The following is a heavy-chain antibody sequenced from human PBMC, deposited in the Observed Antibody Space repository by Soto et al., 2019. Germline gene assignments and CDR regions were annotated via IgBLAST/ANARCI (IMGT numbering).Heavy chain of an antibody. Sequence: SETLSLTCTVSGGSISSYYWSWIRQPPGKGLEWIGYIYYSGSTNYNPSLKSRVTISVDTSKNQFSLKLSSVTAADTAVYYCARRGWGIAAHDYYYYYMDVWGKGTTVTVSS. V-gene: IGHV4-59*08. CDR2: IYYSGST. J-gene: IGHJ6*03. D-gene: IGHD6-13*01. CDR1: GGSISSYY. CDR3: ARRGWGIAAHDYYYYYMDV.